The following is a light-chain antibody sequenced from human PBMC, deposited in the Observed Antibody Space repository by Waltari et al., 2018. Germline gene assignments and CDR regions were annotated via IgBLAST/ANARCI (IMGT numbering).Light chain of an antibody. CDR3: TAWDDSLNGVV. Sequence: QSVLTQPPSVSGAPGQRVTISCTGSSPTTGAGYDVHWYQQPPGTAPKPPIFGNRHRPSGVPDRFSGSKSGTSASLAITGLQAEDEADYYCTAWDDSLNGVVFGGGTKLTVL. V-gene: IGLV1-40*01. CDR2: GNR. CDR1: SPTTGAGYD. J-gene: IGLJ2*01.